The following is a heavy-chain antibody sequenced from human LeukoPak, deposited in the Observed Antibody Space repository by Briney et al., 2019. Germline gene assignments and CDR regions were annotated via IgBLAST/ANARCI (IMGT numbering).Heavy chain of an antibody. V-gene: IGHV4-59*08. CDR3: ARGGYGDYHHY. CDR2: IYYSGST. Sequence: PSETLSLTCTVSGGSISSYYWSWIRQPPGKGLEWIGYIYYSGSTNYNPSLKSRVTISVDTSKNQFSLKLSSVTAADTAVYYCARGGYGDYHHYWGQGTLVTVSS. D-gene: IGHD4-17*01. CDR1: GGSISSYY. J-gene: IGHJ4*02.